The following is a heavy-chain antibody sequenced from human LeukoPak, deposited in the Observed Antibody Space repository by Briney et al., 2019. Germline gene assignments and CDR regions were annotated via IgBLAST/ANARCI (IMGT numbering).Heavy chain of an antibody. V-gene: IGHV1-2*02. CDR2: MNPNSGGA. CDR1: GYTVTGYD. CDR3: ARDTYYGSGRGLDY. J-gene: IGHJ4*02. D-gene: IGHD3-10*01. Sequence: ASVKLSCKAAGYTVTGYDMHWVRHAAGHGRRGRGGMNPNSGGANYAQKFQDRVAITRDTSSSTAFLQSSSLRSDDTTVYYCARDTYYGSGRGLDYWGQGTLVTVSS.